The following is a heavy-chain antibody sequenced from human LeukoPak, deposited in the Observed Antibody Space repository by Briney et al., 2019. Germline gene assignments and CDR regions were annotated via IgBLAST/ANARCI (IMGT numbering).Heavy chain of an antibody. CDR3: ARDRVFADYMDV. Sequence: GGSLRLSCAASGFTFSSYAMSWVRQAPGKGLEWVSYISSSGSTIYYADSVKGRFTISRDNSKNTLYLQMNSLRAEDTAVYYCARDRVFADYMDVWGKGTTVTVSS. D-gene: IGHD3-10*01. J-gene: IGHJ6*03. V-gene: IGHV3-48*01. CDR2: ISSSGSTI. CDR1: GFTFSSYA.